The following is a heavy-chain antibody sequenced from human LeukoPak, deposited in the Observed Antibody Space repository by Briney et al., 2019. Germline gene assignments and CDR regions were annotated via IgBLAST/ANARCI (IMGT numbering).Heavy chain of an antibody. V-gene: IGHV1-46*01. Sequence: ASVKASCKASGYTFTSYHMHWVRQAPGQGLEWMGIINPSSGTTNYAQKFRGRVTMTRDMSTSTVYMELSSLRSEDTAVYYCARGPLYSSGFDYWGQGTLVTVSS. CDR2: INPSSGTT. J-gene: IGHJ4*02. D-gene: IGHD6-19*01. CDR3: ARGPLYSSGFDY. CDR1: GYTFTSYH.